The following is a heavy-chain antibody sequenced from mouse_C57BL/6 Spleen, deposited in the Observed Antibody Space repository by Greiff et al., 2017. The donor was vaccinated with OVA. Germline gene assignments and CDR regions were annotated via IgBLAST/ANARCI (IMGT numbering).Heavy chain of an antibody. J-gene: IGHJ3*01. Sequence: EVQGVESGGGLVKPGGSLKLSCAASGFTFSDYGMHWVRQAPEKGLEWVAYISSGSSTIYYADTVKGRFTISRDNAKNTLFLQMTSLRSEDTAMYYCARKNWDEGWFAYWGQGTLVTVSA. V-gene: IGHV5-17*01. CDR3: ARKNWDEGWFAY. CDR1: GFTFSDYG. D-gene: IGHD4-1*01. CDR2: ISSGSSTI.